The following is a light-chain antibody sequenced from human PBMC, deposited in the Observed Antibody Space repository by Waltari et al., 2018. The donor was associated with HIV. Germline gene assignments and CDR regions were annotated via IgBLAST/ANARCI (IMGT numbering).Light chain of an antibody. CDR2: GAS. J-gene: IGKJ5*01. CDR3: QQYGSSVT. Sequence: EIVLTQSPGTLSLSPGERVTLSCRASQSVSSSSLVWYQQKPGQAPRLLIYGASSRATGIPDRFSGSGSGTDFTLTISRLDPEDFAVYYGQQYGSSVTFGQGTRLEIK. CDR1: QSVSSSS. V-gene: IGKV3-20*01.